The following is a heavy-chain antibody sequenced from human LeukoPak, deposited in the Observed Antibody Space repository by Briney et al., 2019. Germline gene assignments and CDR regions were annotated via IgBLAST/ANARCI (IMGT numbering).Heavy chain of an antibody. CDR2: ISYSGST. D-gene: IGHD3-3*01. J-gene: IGHJ4*02. V-gene: IGHV4-39*01. CDR3: ARTRDFWSAYFDY. Sequence: SETLSLTCTVSGGSISSSSYYWGWIRQPPGKGLEWIGSISYSGSTYYNPSLKSRVTISVDTSKNQFSLKLSSVTAADTAVYFCARTRDFWSAYFDYWGQGTLVTVSS. CDR1: GGSISSSSYY.